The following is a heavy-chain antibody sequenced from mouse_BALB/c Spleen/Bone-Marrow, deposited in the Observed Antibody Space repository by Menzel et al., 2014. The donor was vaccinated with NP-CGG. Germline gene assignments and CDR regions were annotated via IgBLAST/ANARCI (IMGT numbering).Heavy chain of an antibody. V-gene: IGHV4-1*02. CDR3: ERLGHYGGFAY. CDR2: INPDSRTI. J-gene: IGHJ3*01. Sequence: EVKLMESGGGLVQPGGSLKLSCAASGFDFSRFWMSWVRHAPGKGLEWIGEINPDSRTINCAPSLKDKFIISRDNAKNTLYLQMSKVRSEDTALYYCERLGHYGGFAYWGQGTLVTVSA. CDR1: GFDFSRFW. D-gene: IGHD2-1*01.